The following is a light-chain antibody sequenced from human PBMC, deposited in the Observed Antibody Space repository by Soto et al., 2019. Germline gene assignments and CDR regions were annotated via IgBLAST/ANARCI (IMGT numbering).Light chain of an antibody. J-gene: IGLJ1*01. CDR2: EVS. Sequence: QSVLTQPASVSGSPGQSITISCTGTSSDVGGYNYVSWYQQHPGKAPKLMIYEVSNRPSGVSNRFSGSKSGNTASLTTSGLQAEDEADYYCSSYTSSSTPYVFGTGTKATVL. CDR1: SSDVGGYNY. CDR3: SSYTSSSTPYV. V-gene: IGLV2-14*01.